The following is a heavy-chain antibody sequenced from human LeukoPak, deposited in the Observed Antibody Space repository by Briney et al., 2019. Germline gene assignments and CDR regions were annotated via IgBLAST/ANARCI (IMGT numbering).Heavy chain of an antibody. J-gene: IGHJ6*03. CDR2: ISGSGGST. CDR3: AKSTDILTGYYFTYYYYMDV. Sequence: GGSLRLSCAASGFTFSSYAVSWVRQAPGKGLEWVSAISGSGGSTYYADSVKGRFTISRDNSKNTLYLQMNSLRAEDTAVYYCAKSTDILTGYYFTYYYYMDVWGKGTTVTVSS. V-gene: IGHV3-23*01. CDR1: GFTFSSYA. D-gene: IGHD3-9*01.